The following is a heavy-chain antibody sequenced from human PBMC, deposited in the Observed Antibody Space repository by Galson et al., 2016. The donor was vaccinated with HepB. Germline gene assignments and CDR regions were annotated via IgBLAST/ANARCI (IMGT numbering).Heavy chain of an antibody. D-gene: IGHD2-2*01. J-gene: IGHJ2*01. CDR1: GFLFSSYG. Sequence: SLRLSCAASGFLFSSYGMNWVRQAPGKGLEWVASITATSTYINYADSVKGRFTISRDNAENSLFLQMNSLRAEDTGVCYCAAFWPAAAVWYSDLWGRGTLVTISS. CDR2: ITATSTYI. V-gene: IGHV3-21*01. CDR3: AAFWPAAAVWYSDL.